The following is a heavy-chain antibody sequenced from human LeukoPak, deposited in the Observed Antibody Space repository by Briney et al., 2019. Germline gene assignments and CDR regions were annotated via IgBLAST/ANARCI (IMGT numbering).Heavy chain of an antibody. V-gene: IGHV3-7*01. Sequence: GGSLRLSCAASGFTFSSYWMSWVRQAPGKGLEWVANTKQDGSEKYYVDSVKGRFTISRDNAKNSLYLQMNSLRAEDTAVYYCARDRWGTRIQLWSEEYYFDYWGQETLVTVSS. D-gene: IGHD5-18*01. CDR2: TKQDGSEK. CDR3: ARDRWGTRIQLWSEEYYFDY. CDR1: GFTFSSYW. J-gene: IGHJ4*02.